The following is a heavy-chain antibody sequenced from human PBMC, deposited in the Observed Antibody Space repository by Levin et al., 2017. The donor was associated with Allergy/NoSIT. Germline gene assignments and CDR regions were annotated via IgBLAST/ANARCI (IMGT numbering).Heavy chain of an antibody. CDR2: INWNGGST. J-gene: IGHJ6*02. CDR1: GFTFDDYG. V-gene: IGHV3-20*04. D-gene: IGHD3-10*01. CDR3: ARDPILLWFGEVSGQNGMDV. Sequence: GGSLRLSCAASGFTFDDYGMSWVRQAPGKGLEWVSGINWNGGSTGYADSVKGRFTISRDNAKNSLYLQMNSLRAEDTALYYCARDPILLWFGEVSGQNGMDVWGQGTTVTVSS.